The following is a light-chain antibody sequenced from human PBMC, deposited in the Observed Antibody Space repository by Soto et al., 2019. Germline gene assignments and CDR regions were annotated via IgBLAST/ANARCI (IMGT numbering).Light chain of an antibody. CDR1: SSDVGGYNY. V-gene: IGLV2-14*03. J-gene: IGLJ2*01. CDR3: NSYTASRTLV. CDR2: NVS. Sequence: QSALTQPASVSGSPGQSITTSCTGTSSDVGGYNYVSWYQHHPGKAPKLLIYNVSDRPSGVSNRFSGSKSGNTASLIISGLQAEDEADYYCNSYTASRTLVFGGGTKVTVL.